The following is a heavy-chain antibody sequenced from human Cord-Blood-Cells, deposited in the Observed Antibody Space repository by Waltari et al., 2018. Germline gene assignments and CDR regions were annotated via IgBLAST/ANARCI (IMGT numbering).Heavy chain of an antibody. V-gene: IGHV3-30-3*01. Sequence: QVQLVESGGGVVQPGRYLRLSCAASGFTFSSYAMHWVRQAPGKGLAWVAGLSYEGSNKYCANSGKGRFTISRDNSKNTLYLKMNSLRADDTAVYYCAIGPITGVDYWGQGTLFTVSS. CDR1: GFTFSSYA. CDR3: AIGPITGVDY. CDR2: LSYEGSNK. J-gene: IGHJ4*02. D-gene: IGHD1-20*01.